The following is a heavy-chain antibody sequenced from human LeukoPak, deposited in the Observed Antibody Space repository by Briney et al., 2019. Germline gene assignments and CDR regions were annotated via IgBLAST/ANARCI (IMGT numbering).Heavy chain of an antibody. CDR1: GFTFSSYS. CDR2: ISSSSSTI. V-gene: IGHV3-48*01. D-gene: IGHD6-13*01. Sequence: PGGSLRLSCAASGFTFSSYSMNWVRQAPGKGLEWVSYISSSSSTIYYADSVKGRFTISRDNAKNSLYLQMNSLRAEDTAVYYCARDKPSKYSSSWNYYYYYMDVWGKGTTVTVSS. CDR3: ARDKPSKYSSSWNYYYYYMDV. J-gene: IGHJ6*03.